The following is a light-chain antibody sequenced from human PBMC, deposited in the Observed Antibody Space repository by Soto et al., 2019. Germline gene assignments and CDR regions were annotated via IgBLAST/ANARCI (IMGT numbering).Light chain of an antibody. CDR3: QQYRVHWT. V-gene: IGKV1-5*02. CDR2: DAS. CDR1: QSVSTR. J-gene: IGKJ1*01. Sequence: DIQMTQSPSSLSAPVGDRVTIICRASQSVSTRFAWYQQKPGKAPKVLIYDASSWAGGVPSRFTGSGSGKEFTLTINSLQPDDFATYYCQQYRVHWTFGQGTKVDIK.